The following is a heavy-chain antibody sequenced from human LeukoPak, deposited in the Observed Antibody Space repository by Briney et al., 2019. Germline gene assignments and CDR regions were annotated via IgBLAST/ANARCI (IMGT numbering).Heavy chain of an antibody. CDR3: ARDFRSGFPNWFDP. Sequence: PGGSLRLSCTASEFTFSSYAMNWVRQAPGKGLEWVSVISGSGDNTDYADSVKGRFTISRDNSENTLYLQMNSLRAEDAAVYYCARDFRSGFPNWFDPWGQGALVTVSS. CDR1: EFTFSSYA. D-gene: IGHD3-3*01. CDR2: ISGSGDNT. V-gene: IGHV3-23*01. J-gene: IGHJ5*02.